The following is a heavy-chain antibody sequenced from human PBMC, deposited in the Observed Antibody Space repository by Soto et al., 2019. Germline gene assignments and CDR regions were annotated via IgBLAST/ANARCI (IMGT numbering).Heavy chain of an antibody. V-gene: IGHV3-23*01. D-gene: IGHD3-16*02. CDR3: AKHNDKHVWGTYPWFDP. J-gene: IGHJ5*02. Sequence: GGSLRLSCAASGFTFRNHAMNRVRQAPGKGLEWLSAISGNANDIYYADSVKGRFTISRDSSTNTVFLQMNSLRVEDTAVYYCAKHNDKHVWGTYPWFDPWGLGTLVTVSS. CDR2: ISGNANDI. CDR1: GFTFRNHA.